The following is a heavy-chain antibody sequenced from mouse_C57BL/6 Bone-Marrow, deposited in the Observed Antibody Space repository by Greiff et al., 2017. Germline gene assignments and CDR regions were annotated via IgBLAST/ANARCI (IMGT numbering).Heavy chain of an antibody. V-gene: IGHV2-9-1*01. Sequence: QVQLQESGPGLVAPSQSLSITCPVSGFSLTSYAISCVRQPPGKGLELLGVIWSGGSTNYNSALISRLSISKDNSKSQVFLKLNSLQTDDTATNDCAKTKLGYYALDYWGQGTTRTVSS. J-gene: IGHJ2*01. CDR1: GFSLTSYA. CDR3: AKTKLGYYALDY. CDR2: IWSGGST. D-gene: IGHD2-3*01.